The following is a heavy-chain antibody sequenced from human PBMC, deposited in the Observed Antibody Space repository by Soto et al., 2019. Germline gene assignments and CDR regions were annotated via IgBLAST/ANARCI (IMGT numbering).Heavy chain of an antibody. CDR2: ISYDGRNK. J-gene: IGHJ4*02. Sequence: QVQLVESGGGVVQPGRSLRLSCAASGFTFRSYAMHGVRQAPGKGLWWVAVISYDGRNKYYADSVKGRFIISRDNSKNTLYLQMNSLRAEDTAVYYCAKTEGYSGYDSLDYWGQGTLVTVSS. V-gene: IGHV3-30-3*02. CDR3: AKTEGYSGYDSLDY. D-gene: IGHD5-12*01. CDR1: GFTFRSYA.